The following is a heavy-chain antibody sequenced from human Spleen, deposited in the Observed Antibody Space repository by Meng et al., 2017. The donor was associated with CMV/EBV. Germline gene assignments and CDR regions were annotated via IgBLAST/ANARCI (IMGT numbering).Heavy chain of an antibody. D-gene: IGHD3-10*01. CDR1: ISIGDYY. CDR3: ARDTWDHYGSGNPNWFDP. Sequence: ISIGDYYYSWIRQAPGKGLEWIGHIYYSGSTYYNPSLKSRLTISVDTSKNQFSLKLSSVSAADTAVYYCARDTWDHYGSGNPNWFDPWGQGTLVTVSS. J-gene: IGHJ5*02. V-gene: IGHV4-30-4*08. CDR2: IYYSGST.